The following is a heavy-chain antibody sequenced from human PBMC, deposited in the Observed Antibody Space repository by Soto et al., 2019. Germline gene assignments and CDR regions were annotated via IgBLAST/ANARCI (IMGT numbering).Heavy chain of an antibody. D-gene: IGHD6-13*01. CDR1: GFTFSSYA. Sequence: EVQLLESGGGLVQPGGSLRLSCAASGFTFSSYAMSWVRQAPGKVLEWVSAISGSGGSTYYADSVKGRFTISRDNSKNTLYLQMNSLRAEDTAVYYCAKYKQQLVPLAKRVFDYWGQGTLVTVSS. CDR2: ISGSGGST. V-gene: IGHV3-23*01. J-gene: IGHJ4*02. CDR3: AKYKQQLVPLAKRVFDY.